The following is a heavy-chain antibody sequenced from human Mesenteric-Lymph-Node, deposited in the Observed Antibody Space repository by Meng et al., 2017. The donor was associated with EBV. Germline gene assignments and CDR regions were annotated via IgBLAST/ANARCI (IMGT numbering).Heavy chain of an antibody. CDR2: IYWDDDK. D-gene: IGHD3-22*01. CDR1: GFSLSTSGVG. V-gene: IGHV2-5*02. CDR3: ARAVVVITGDWFDP. Sequence: QITLKESRPTLVKPTQTLTLTCTFSGFSLSTSGVGVGLIRQPPGKALEWLALIYWDDDKRYSPSLKSRLTITKDTSKNQVVLTMTNMDPVDTATYYCARAVVVITGDWFDPWGQGTLVTVSS. J-gene: IGHJ5*02.